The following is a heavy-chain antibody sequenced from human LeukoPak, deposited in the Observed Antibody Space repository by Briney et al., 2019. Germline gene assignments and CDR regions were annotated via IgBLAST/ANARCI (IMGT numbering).Heavy chain of an antibody. CDR3: AKGVYYYDSTSPNNWFDP. Sequence: GGSLRLSCAASGFTFSSCAMSWVRQAPGKGLEWVSAISGSGGSTYYADSVKGRFTISRDDAKSTLYLQMNSLRAEDTAVYYCAKGVYYYDSTSPNNWFDPWGQGTLVTVSS. CDR1: GFTFSSCA. CDR2: ISGSGGST. D-gene: IGHD3-22*01. J-gene: IGHJ5*02. V-gene: IGHV3-23*01.